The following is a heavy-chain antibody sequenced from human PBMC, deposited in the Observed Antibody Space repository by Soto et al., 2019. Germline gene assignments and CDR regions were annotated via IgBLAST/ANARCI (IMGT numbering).Heavy chain of an antibody. V-gene: IGHV1-8*02. Sequence: ASVKVSCKASGYTFTSYYMHWVRQAPGQGLEWMGWMNPNNGNTGYAQKFQGRVTMTRNTSITTAYMELSSLRSEDTAVYYCARSRWERNWFDPWGQGTLVTVSS. CDR1: GYTFTSYY. J-gene: IGHJ5*02. CDR3: ARSRWERNWFDP. D-gene: IGHD1-26*01. CDR2: MNPNNGNT.